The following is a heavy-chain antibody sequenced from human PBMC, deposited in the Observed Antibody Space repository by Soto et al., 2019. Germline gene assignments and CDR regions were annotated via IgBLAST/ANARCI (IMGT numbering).Heavy chain of an antibody. CDR2: IYYSGST. V-gene: IGHV4-30-4*01. CDR3: ARADRYCSGGSCYSGRWFAP. D-gene: IGHD2-15*01. Sequence: QVQLQESGPGLVKPSQTLSLTCTVSGGSISSGDYYWSWIRQPPGKGLEWIGYIYYSGSTYYNPSLKSRVTISVDTSKNQFSLKLSSVTAADTAVYYCARADRYCSGGSCYSGRWFAPWGQGTLVTVSS. CDR1: GGSISSGDYY. J-gene: IGHJ5*02.